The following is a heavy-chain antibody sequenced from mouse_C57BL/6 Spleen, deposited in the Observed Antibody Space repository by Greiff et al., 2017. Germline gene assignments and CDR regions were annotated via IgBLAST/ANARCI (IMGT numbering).Heavy chain of an antibody. CDR3: ARIEGNWGAMDY. Sequence: QVQLQQPGAELVKPGASVKMSCKASGYTFTSYWITWVKQRPGQGLEWIGDIYPGSGSTNYNEKFKSKATLTVDTSSSTAYMQLSSLTSEDSAVYYCARIEGNWGAMDYWGQGTSVTVSS. CDR1: GYTFTSYW. D-gene: IGHD4-1*01. J-gene: IGHJ4*01. CDR2: IYPGSGST. V-gene: IGHV1-55*01.